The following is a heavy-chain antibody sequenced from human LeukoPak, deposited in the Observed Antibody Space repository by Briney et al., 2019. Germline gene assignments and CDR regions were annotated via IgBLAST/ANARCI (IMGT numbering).Heavy chain of an antibody. D-gene: IGHD3-22*01. CDR3: ARDPYYYDSSGNGFDY. J-gene: IGHJ4*02. CDR2: ISAYNGNT. V-gene: IGHV1-18*01. CDR1: GGTFSSYG. Sequence: ASVKVSCKASGGTFSSYGISWVRQAPGQGLEWMGWISAYNGNTNYAQKLQGRVTMTTDTSTSTAYMELRSLRSDDTAVYYCARDPYYYDSSGNGFDYWGQGTLVTVSS.